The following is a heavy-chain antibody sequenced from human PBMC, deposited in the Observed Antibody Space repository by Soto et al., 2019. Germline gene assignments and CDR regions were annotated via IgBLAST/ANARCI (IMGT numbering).Heavy chain of an antibody. CDR1: GYTFTSYG. CDR2: ISAHNGNT. J-gene: IGHJ4*02. Sequence: QVHLVQSGAEVKKPGASVKVSFKASGYTFTSYGITWVRQAPGQGLEWMGWISAHNGNTDYAQQLQGRVIVTRDTSTSTAYMELRSLISDDTAVYYCARGRYGDYWGQGALVTVSS. D-gene: IGHD1-1*01. V-gene: IGHV1-18*01. CDR3: ARGRYGDY.